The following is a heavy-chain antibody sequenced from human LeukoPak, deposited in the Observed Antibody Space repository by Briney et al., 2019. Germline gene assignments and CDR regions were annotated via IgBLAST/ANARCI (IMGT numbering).Heavy chain of an antibody. CDR3: ARGSNAFDY. V-gene: IGHV3-30-3*01. J-gene: IGHJ4*02. Sequence: QPGRSLRLSCAASGFTFSSYAMHWVRQAPGKGLEWVAVISYDGSNKYYADSVKGRFTISRDNSKNTLNLQMNSLRAEDTAVYYCARGSNAFDYWGQGTLVTVSS. D-gene: IGHD3-10*01. CDR2: ISYDGSNK. CDR1: GFTFSSYA.